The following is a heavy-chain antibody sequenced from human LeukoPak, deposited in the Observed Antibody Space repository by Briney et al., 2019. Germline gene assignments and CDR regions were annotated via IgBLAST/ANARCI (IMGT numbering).Heavy chain of an antibody. CDR3: AREGAPGTNDY. D-gene: IGHD1-1*01. CDR1: GFTFSDLP. V-gene: IGHV3-64*01. Sequence: PGGSLRLSCAASGFTFSDLPIHWVRQAPGKGLEYGSAISGNGGSTYYATSVKGRFTISRDNSKNTLYLQMGSLRVEDMAVYYCAREGAPGTNDYWGQGTLVTVSS. J-gene: IGHJ4*02. CDR2: ISGNGGST.